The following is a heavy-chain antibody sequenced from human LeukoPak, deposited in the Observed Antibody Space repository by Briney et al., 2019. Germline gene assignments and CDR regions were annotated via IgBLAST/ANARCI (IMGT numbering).Heavy chain of an antibody. CDR3: ARDCSDGNRYSGVIDC. CDR2: IFYSGTT. V-gene: IGHV4-59*12. CDR1: GGSFSGYY. J-gene: IGHJ4*02. D-gene: IGHD2-15*01. Sequence: SETLSLTCAVYGGSFSGYYWSWIRQPPGKGLEWIGFIFYSGTTNYNPSLKSRVTISVDTSKNQFSLKLTSVTAADAAVYYCARDCSDGNRYSGVIDCWGQGTLVTVSS.